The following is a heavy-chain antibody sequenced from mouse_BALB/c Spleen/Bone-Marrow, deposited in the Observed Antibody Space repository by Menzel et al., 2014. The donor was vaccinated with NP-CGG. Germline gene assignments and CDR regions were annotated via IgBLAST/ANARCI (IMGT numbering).Heavy chain of an antibody. D-gene: IGHD1-1*01. CDR2: IDPANGNT. V-gene: IGHV14-3*02. Sequence: EVQLQQSGAELVKPGASVKLSCTASGFNIKDTYMHWVKQRPEQGLEWIGRIDPANGNTKYDPKFQGKVTITADTSSNTAYLQLSSLTSEDTAVYYCALYYYGSSGFAYWGQGTLVTVSA. J-gene: IGHJ3*01. CDR3: ALYYYGSSGFAY. CDR1: GFNIKDTY.